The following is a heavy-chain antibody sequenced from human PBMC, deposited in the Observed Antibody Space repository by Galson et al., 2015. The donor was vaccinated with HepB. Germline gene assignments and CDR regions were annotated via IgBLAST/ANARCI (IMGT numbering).Heavy chain of an antibody. CDR3: AAAPYCSGGSCYSDY. J-gene: IGHJ4*02. V-gene: IGHV1-58*01. Sequence: SVKVSCKASGFTFTSSAVQWVRQARGQRLEWIGWIVVGSGNTNYAQKFQERVTITRDMSTSTAYMELSSLRSEDTAVYYCAAAPYCSGGSCYSDYWGQGTLVTVSS. CDR2: IVVGSGNT. D-gene: IGHD2-15*01. CDR1: GFTFTSSA.